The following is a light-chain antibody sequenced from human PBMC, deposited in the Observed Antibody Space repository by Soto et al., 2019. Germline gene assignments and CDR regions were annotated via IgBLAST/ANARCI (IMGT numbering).Light chain of an antibody. CDR3: HQRQSWPRT. J-gene: IGKJ1*01. Sequence: EIMLTQSPATLSSFPGDRVTLSFRASQAVNTRLAWYQHKPGQAPRLLIYLTSNRAAGIPARFSGSGSETDFTLTISDVEPEDFAVYYCHQRQSWPRTFGQGTNLDNK. CDR2: LTS. V-gene: IGKV3-11*01. CDR1: QAVNTR.